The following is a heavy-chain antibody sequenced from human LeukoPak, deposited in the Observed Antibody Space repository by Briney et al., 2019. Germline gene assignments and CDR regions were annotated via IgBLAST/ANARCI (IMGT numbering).Heavy chain of an antibody. Sequence: GALRLSCASSGFTFSKFCMKWVRQAPGEGLGWGLSISSSSSYIYYADSVKGRFTISRDNAKNSLYLQMNSLRAEDTAVYYCARTLFSSSWYYFDYWGQGTLVTVSS. CDR1: GFTFSKFC. V-gene: IGHV3-21*01. J-gene: IGHJ4*02. CDR2: ISSSSSYI. CDR3: ARTLFSSSWYYFDY. D-gene: IGHD6-13*01.